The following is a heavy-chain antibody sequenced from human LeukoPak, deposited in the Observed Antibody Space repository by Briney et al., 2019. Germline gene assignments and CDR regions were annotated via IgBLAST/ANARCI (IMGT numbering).Heavy chain of an antibody. CDR3: ARSVLEYYFDY. D-gene: IGHD3-10*01. J-gene: IGHJ4*02. CDR2: IIPILGIA. Sequence: GASVKVSCKASGGTFSSYAISWVRQAPGQGLEWMGRIIPILGIANYAQKFQGRVTITADKSTSTAYMELSSLRSEDTAVYYCARSVLEYYFDYWGQGTLVTVSS. V-gene: IGHV1-69*04. CDR1: GGTFSSYA.